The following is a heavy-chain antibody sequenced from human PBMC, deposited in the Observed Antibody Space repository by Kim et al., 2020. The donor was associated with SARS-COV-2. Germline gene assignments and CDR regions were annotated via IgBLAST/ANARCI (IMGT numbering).Heavy chain of an antibody. CDR1: GGSFSGYY. J-gene: IGHJ1*01. CDR3: ARGAHPRWLRRGAEYFQH. D-gene: IGHD5-12*01. CDR2: INHSGST. V-gene: IGHV4-34*01. Sequence: SETLSLTCAVYGGSFSGYYWSWIRQPPGKGLEWIGEINHSGSTNYNPSLKSRVTISVDTSKNQFSLKLSSVTAADTAVYYCARGAHPRWLRRGAEYFQH.